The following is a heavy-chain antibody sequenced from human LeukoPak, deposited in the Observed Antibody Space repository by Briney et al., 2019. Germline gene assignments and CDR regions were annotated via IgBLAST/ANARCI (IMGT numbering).Heavy chain of an antibody. D-gene: IGHD3-3*01. CDR2: IYSGGST. J-gene: IGHJ4*02. CDR3: ASSGSDETYYDFWSGYYTGINYFDY. V-gene: IGHV3-66*01. Sequence: GGSLRLSCAASGFTFSSNYMSWVRQAPGKGLEWVSVIYSGGSTYYADSVKGRFTISRDNSKNTLYLQMNSLRAEDTAVYYCASSGSDETYYDFWSGYYTGINYFDYWGQGTLVTVSS. CDR1: GFTFSSNY.